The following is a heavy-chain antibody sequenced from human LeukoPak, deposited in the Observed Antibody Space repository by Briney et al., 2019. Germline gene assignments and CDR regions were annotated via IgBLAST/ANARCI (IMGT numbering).Heavy chain of an antibody. Sequence: GGSLRPSCAASGFTFSRYWMSWVRQAPGKGLEWVANIKQDGSEKYYVDAVKGRFTISRDNAKNSLYLQMNSLRVEDTAVYFCAGPQWDSSGSVYFHHWGQGTLVTVSS. J-gene: IGHJ1*01. V-gene: IGHV3-7*05. D-gene: IGHD3-22*01. CDR1: GFTFSRYW. CDR2: IKQDGSEK. CDR3: AGPQWDSSGSVYFHH.